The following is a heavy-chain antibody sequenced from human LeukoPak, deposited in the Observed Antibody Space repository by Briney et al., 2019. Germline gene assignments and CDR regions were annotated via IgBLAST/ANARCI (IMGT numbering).Heavy chain of an antibody. CDR3: ATGGLTICLYNWFDP. D-gene: IGHD4-11*01. V-gene: IGHV3-23*01. J-gene: IGHJ5*02. CDR1: GFTFSSYA. Sequence: GGSLRLSCAASGFTFSSYAMSWVRQAPGKGLEWVSAISGSGGSTYYADSVKGRFTISRDNSKNTLYLQMNSLRAEDTAVYYCATGGLTICLYNWFDPWGQGTLVTVSS. CDR2: ISGSGGST.